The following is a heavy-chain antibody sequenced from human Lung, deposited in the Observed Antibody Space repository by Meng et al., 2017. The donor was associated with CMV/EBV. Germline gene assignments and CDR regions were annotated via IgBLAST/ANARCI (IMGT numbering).Heavy chain of an antibody. CDR3: ARDAMVRGVVHLGGGMDV. D-gene: IGHD3-10*01. V-gene: IGHV4-59*11. Sequence: SXTRSPXCTVTGGSITSHYWNWIRQPPGKGLEWIGYIYYSGSTNYNPSLKSRVTTSVDTSKNQFSLKLSSVTAADTAVYYCARDAMVRGVVHLGGGMDVWGQGTXVTVSS. CDR2: IYYSGST. CDR1: GGSITSHY. J-gene: IGHJ6*02.